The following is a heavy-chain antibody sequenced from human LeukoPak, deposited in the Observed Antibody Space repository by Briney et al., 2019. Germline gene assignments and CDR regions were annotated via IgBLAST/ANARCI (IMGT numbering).Heavy chain of an antibody. Sequence: PGGSLRLSCAGSGFTFSTYSMNWVRQAPGKGLEWVSSISSSSNYIYYADSVKGRFTISRDNAKNSLYLQMNSLRAEDTAVYYCAREVNYYGSGSYLHWGQGTLVTVPS. CDR3: AREVNYYGSGSYLH. J-gene: IGHJ4*02. V-gene: IGHV3-21*01. CDR1: GFTFSTYS. D-gene: IGHD3-10*01. CDR2: ISSSSNYI.